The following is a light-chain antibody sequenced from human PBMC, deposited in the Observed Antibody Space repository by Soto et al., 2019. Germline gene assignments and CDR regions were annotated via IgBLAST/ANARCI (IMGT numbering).Light chain of an antibody. CDR2: GAS. V-gene: IGKV3-15*01. CDR3: QQYNSYSRT. Sequence: EVGLTQSPATLSLSPGGRATLSFRASQSLSLSLAWYQQKPGQAPRLLIYGASTRATGIPARFSGSGSGTEFTLTISSLQPDDFATYYCQQYNSYSRTFGHRAMV. J-gene: IGKJ1*01. CDR1: QSLSLS.